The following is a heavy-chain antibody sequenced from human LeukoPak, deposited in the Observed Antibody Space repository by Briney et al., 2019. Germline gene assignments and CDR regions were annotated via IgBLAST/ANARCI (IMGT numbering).Heavy chain of an antibody. J-gene: IGHJ4*02. CDR1: GYTFTRYY. CDR3: ARDLKGYSDSSAYLPLGY. CDR2: IKPSGFTT. V-gene: IGHV1-46*01. Sequence: ASVRVSCKASGYTFTRYYIHWVRQAPGQGLEWMGMIKPSGFTTTYAQKFQGRVAMTRDISTSTVYMQLSSLRSGDTAVYYCARDLKGYSDSSAYLPLGYWGQGTLVTVSS. D-gene: IGHD3-22*01.